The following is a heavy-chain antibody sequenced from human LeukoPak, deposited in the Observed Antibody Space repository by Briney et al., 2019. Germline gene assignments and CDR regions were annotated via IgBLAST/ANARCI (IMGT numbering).Heavy chain of an antibody. Sequence: PGGSLRLSCAASGFTFSTYDMHWVRQAPGKGLEWVAFIRYDGTYKYYADSVKGRFTISRDNSKNTPYLQMNSLRAEDTAVYYCAKTMGYSSSWYTYYFDYWGQGTLVTASS. V-gene: IGHV3-30*02. CDR3: AKTMGYSSSWYTYYFDY. CDR2: IRYDGTYK. CDR1: GFTFSTYD. D-gene: IGHD6-13*01. J-gene: IGHJ4*02.